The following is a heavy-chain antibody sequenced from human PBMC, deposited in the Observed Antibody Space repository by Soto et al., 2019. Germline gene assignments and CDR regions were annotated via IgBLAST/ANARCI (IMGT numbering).Heavy chain of an antibody. V-gene: IGHV3-7*01. CDR2: IKQDGSEK. CDR3: ARDVDI. J-gene: IGHJ3*02. Sequence: PGGSLRLSCAASGFTFSNYWMTWVRQAPGKGLEWVANIKQDGSEKHYVDSVKGQFTISRDSANNSLYLQMNSLRAEDTAVYYCARDVDIWGQGTMVTVSS. CDR1: GFTFSNYW.